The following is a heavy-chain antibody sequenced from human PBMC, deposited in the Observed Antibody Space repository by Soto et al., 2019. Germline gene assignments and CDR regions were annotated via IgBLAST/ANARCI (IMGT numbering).Heavy chain of an antibody. CDR3: AKHLPRTGRFDY. V-gene: IGHV4-39*01. CDR2: IYYSGKT. Sequence: PSETLSLTCSLSGASITSTTYFWAWIRQPPGKGLEWVGSIYYSGKTYYNPSLKSRTTISVDRSRNHFSLQVSSVTAADTAVYYCAKHLPRTGRFDYWGQGTVVTVS. CDR1: GASITSTTYF. J-gene: IGHJ4*02.